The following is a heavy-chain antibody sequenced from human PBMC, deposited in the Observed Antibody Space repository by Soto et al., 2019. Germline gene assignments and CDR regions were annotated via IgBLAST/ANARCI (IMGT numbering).Heavy chain of an antibody. V-gene: IGHV1-18*01. D-gene: IGHD3-10*01. CDR2: ISAYNGNT. J-gene: IGHJ6*02. CDR3: ARVTGSVSAMDYYYGLDV. Sequence: ASVKVSCKASGYTFTSYGISLVRQAPGQGLEWMGWISAYNGNTNYAQKLQGRVTMTTDTSTSTAYMELRSLRSDDTAVYYCARVTGSVSAMDYYYGLDVWGQGTTVTVSS. CDR1: GYTFTSYG.